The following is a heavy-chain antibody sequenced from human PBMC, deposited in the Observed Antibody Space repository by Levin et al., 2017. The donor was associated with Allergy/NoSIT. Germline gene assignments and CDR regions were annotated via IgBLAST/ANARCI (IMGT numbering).Heavy chain of an antibody. D-gene: IGHD6-13*01. CDR1: GFTFSSYG. V-gene: IGHV3-30*18. CDR2: ISYDGSNK. CDR3: AKDGVAAAGTGRREYYFDY. Sequence: GESLKISCAASGFTFSSYGMHWVRQAPGKGLEWVAVISYDGSNKYYADSVKGRFTISRDNSKNTLYLQMNSLRAEDTAVYYCAKDGVAAAGTGRREYYFDYWGQGTLVTVSS. J-gene: IGHJ4*02.